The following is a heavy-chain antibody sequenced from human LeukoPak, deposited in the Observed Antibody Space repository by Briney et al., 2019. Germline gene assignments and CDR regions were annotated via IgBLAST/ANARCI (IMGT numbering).Heavy chain of an antibody. Sequence: ASVKVSCKASGYTFTSYGISWVRQAPGQGLEWVGWISAYNGNTNYAQKLQGRVTMTTDTSTSTAYMELRSLRSDDTAVNYCARDVVLVVYAIQYYYYYMDVWGKGTTVTVPS. V-gene: IGHV1-18*01. CDR1: GYTFTSYG. CDR3: ARDVVLVVYAIQYYYYYMDV. CDR2: ISAYNGNT. D-gene: IGHD2-8*02. J-gene: IGHJ6*03.